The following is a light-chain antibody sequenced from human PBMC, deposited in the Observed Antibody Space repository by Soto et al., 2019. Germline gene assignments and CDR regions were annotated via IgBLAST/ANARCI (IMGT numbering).Light chain of an antibody. V-gene: IGKV1-39*01. J-gene: IGKJ3*01. CDR1: QGIRND. CDR2: AAS. Sequence: IQMTQSPSCLSASVGNTVTITCGASQGIRNDLGWYQQKPGKAPKLLIYAASSLQSGVPSRFSASGSGTDGTLTISRLKTEDVATYYCQQSHSTTLTFGPGTKVDNK. CDR3: QQSHSTTLT.